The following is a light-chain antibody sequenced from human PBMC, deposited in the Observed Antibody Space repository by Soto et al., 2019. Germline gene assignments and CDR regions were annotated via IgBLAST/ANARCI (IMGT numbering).Light chain of an antibody. Sequence: SVLTQPPSASGTPGQRVPISCSGSSSNIGSNYVYWYQQLPGTVPQLLIYRNSERPSGVPDRFSGSKSGTSASLAISGLRSEDEDDYYCAAWDDSLSGVVFGGGTQLTVL. CDR2: RNS. CDR3: AAWDDSLSGVV. J-gene: IGLJ2*01. V-gene: IGLV1-47*01. CDR1: SSNIGSNY.